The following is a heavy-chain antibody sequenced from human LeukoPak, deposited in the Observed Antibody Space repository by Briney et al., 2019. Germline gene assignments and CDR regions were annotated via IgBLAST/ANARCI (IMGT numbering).Heavy chain of an antibody. Sequence: EGSLRLSCAASDFSFSNYWMSWVRQAPGKGLEWVGNLKQDGSEIYYLDSVKGRFTISRDNAKNSLYLQMNSLRAEDTAVYYCATIEAVRFHYWGQGTLVTVSS. D-gene: IGHD4-17*01. CDR2: LKQDGSEI. CDR3: ATIEAVRFHY. J-gene: IGHJ4*02. V-gene: IGHV3-7*01. CDR1: DFSFSNYW.